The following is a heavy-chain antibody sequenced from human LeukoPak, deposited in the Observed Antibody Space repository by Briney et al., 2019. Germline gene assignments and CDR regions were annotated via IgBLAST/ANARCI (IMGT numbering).Heavy chain of an antibody. CDR1: GFTFSSYW. CDR3: TRGLMDYDVSTGLHHYYMDV. CDR2: VNQDGSKQ. V-gene: IGHV3-7*01. J-gene: IGHJ6*02. D-gene: IGHD3-9*01. Sequence: GGSLRLSCTASGFTFSSYWMSWVRQAAGKGLEWVANVNQDGSKQYYADSVKGRFTTSRDNAKNSLYLQLNSVSVEDTAMYYCTRGLMDYDVSTGLHHYYMDVWGQGTTVTVSS.